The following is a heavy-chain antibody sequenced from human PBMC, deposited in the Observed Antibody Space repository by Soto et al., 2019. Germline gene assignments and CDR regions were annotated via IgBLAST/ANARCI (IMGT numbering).Heavy chain of an antibody. CDR2: ISAHNGNT. D-gene: IGHD1-1*01. V-gene: IGHV1-18*01. Sequence: QVHLVQSGAEVKKPGASVKVSCKGSGYTFTSYGINWVRQAPGHGLEWMGWISAHNGNTDYAQKLQGRVTVTRHTSTSTAYMELRSLRSDDTAVYYCARGRYGDYWGQGALVTVSS. CDR1: GYTFTSYG. J-gene: IGHJ4*02. CDR3: ARGRYGDY.